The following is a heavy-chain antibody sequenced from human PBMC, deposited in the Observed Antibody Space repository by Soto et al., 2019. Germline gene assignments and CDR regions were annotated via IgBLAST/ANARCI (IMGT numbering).Heavy chain of an antibody. V-gene: IGHV3-30*01. CDR2: ISSDGKNT. Sequence: QVQLVESGGGVVQPGRSLRLSCAASGFTFSDYAMHWVRQPPGKGLEWVAIISSDGKNTYYGDSVKGSFTISRDDSTSTLSLQMNGLRPEDTAVYFCARVHCTTELCSGLYFYYALDVWGQGTTVTVSS. CDR1: GFTFSDYA. D-gene: IGHD2-21*01. J-gene: IGHJ6*02. CDR3: ARVHCTTELCSGLYFYYALDV.